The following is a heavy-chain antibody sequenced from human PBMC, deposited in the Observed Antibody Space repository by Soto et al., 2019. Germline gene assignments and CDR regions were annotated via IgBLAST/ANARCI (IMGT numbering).Heavy chain of an antibody. J-gene: IGHJ4*02. CDR1: GGSISSGDYY. CDR3: ARSSYGDPHYLAGFDY. CDR2: IYYSGST. V-gene: IGHV4-30-4*01. Sequence: SQTLSLTCTVSGGSISSGDYYWSWIRQPPGKGLEWIGYIYYSGSTYYNPSLKSRVTISVDTSKNQFSLKLSSVTAADTAVYYCARSSYGDPHYLAGFDYWGQGTLVTVSS. D-gene: IGHD4-17*01.